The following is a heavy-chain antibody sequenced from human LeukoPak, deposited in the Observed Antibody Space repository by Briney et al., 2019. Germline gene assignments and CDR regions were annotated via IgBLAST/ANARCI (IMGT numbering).Heavy chain of an antibody. D-gene: IGHD1-1*01. CDR2: INHSGST. CDR1: GGSFSGYY. V-gene: IGHV4-34*01. J-gene: IGHJ4*02. CDR3: ARESATGTTPVDY. Sequence: PSETLSLTCAVYGGSFSGYYWSWIRQPPGKGLEWIGEINHSGSTNYNPSLKSRVTISVDTSENQFSLKLSSVTAADTAVYYCARESATGTTPVDYWGQGTLVTVSS.